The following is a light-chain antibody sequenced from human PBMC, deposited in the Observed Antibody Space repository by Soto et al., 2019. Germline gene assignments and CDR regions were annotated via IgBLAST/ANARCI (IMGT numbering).Light chain of an antibody. V-gene: IGKV3-20*01. CDR2: GAS. CDR1: QSVRSNY. Sequence: EIVLTQSPGTLSLSPGERATLSCRASQSVRSNYLAWYQQKPGRAPRLLIYGASSRATGIPDRFSGSGSGPDFPLPISRLEPEDFAVYYCQQYGSSPRAFGGGTKVEI. CDR3: QQYGSSPRA. J-gene: IGKJ4*01.